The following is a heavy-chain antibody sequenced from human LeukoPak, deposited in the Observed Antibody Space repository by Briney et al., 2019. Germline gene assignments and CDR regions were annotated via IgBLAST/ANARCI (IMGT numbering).Heavy chain of an antibody. CDR3: GRGGYSYGSQISLGY. D-gene: IGHD5-18*01. CDR1: GYTFTSYG. J-gene: IGHJ4*02. Sequence: ASVKVSCKASGYTFTSYGVSWVRQAPGQGLEWMGWISAYNGNTNYAQKLQGRVTMTTDTSTSTAYMELRSLTSDATAVYYCGRGGYSYGSQISLGYWGQGTLVTVSS. V-gene: IGHV1-18*04. CDR2: ISAYNGNT.